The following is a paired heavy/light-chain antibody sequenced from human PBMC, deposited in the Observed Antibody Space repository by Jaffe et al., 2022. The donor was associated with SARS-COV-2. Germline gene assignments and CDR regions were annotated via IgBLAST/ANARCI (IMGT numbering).Light chain of an antibody. CDR2: GEY. Sequence: SSELTQDPAVSVALGQTVRITCQGDSLRGFYASWYQRKPGQAPVLVIYGEYKRPSGIPDRFSGSSSGNTASLTITGTQAEDEADYYCSSRHSSPDRVVFGGGTKLTVL. V-gene: IGLV3-19*01. J-gene: IGLJ2*01. CDR1: SLRGFY. CDR3: SSRHSSPDRVV.
Heavy chain of an antibody. V-gene: IGHV4-34*01. CDR2: INQSGST. D-gene: IGHD3-22*01. CDR3: ARGLTSAITMVIVIKGYYCYMDV. Sequence: QVQLHQWGAGLLKPSETLSLTCAVYGGSFNDYSWSWIRQPPGKGLEWIGEINQSGSTTYSPSLKSRVAISVDTSKNQFSLKLSSVTAADTAVYYCARGLTSAITMVIVIKGYYCYMDVWGKGTTVTVSS. J-gene: IGHJ6*03. CDR1: GGSFNDYS.